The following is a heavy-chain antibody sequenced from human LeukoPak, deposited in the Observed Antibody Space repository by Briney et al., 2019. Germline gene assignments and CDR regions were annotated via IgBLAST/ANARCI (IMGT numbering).Heavy chain of an antibody. CDR2: VYYSGST. J-gene: IGHJ5*02. D-gene: IGHD2-21*01. V-gene: IGHV4-39*07. Sequence: SETLSLTCTVSGGSISSGSHYWGWIRQPPGKGLEWIVNVYYSGSTYYNPSLKSRVTISIDTSKNQFSLKLTSVSAADTAVYYCARAPIPTRENWFDPWGQGTLVTVSS. CDR1: GGSISSGSHY. CDR3: ARAPIPTRENWFDP.